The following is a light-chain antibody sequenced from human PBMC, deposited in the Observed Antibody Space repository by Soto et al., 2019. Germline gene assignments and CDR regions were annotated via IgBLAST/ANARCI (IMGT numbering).Light chain of an antibody. CDR1: QTVRNNY. J-gene: IGKJ5*01. V-gene: IGKV3-20*01. CDR3: QQYGSSRAIT. CDR2: DAS. Sequence: EVAMAQTPVTLSVSPGERATLSCRASQTVRNNYLAWYQQKPGQAPRLLIYDASSRATGIPDRFSGGGSGTDFTLTISRLEPEDFAVYYCQQYGSSRAITFGQGTRLEIK.